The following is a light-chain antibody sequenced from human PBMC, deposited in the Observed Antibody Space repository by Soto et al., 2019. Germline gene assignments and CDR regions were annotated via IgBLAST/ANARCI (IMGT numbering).Light chain of an antibody. CDR3: QQYGSLGT. Sequence: VMTQSPATLSLSPGERATLSCRASQSVSSKLVWYQQKPGQAPRFLIYGASTRATGIPARFRGSGSGTEFTLTIDSLQSEDFAVYYCQQYGSLGTFGQGTKVDIK. J-gene: IGKJ1*01. V-gene: IGKV3-15*01. CDR1: QSVSSK. CDR2: GAS.